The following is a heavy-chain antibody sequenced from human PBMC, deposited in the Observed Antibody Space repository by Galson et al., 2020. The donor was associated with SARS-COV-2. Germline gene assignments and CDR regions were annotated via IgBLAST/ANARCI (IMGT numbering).Heavy chain of an antibody. CDR1: GFTFSRYW. Sequence: DQHGESLKISCAASGFTFSRYWKHWVRQAPGKGLMWVSRINSDGSSTSYADSVKGRFTISRDNAKNTVYLQMNSLRAEDTAIYYCAKEYYYDSSGPLDAFDFWGQGTMVTVSS. CDR2: INSDGSST. V-gene: IGHV3-74*01. D-gene: IGHD3-22*01. CDR3: AKEYYYDSSGPLDAFDF. J-gene: IGHJ3*01.